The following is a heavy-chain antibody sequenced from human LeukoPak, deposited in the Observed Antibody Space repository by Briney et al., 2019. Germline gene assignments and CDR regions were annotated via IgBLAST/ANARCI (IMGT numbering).Heavy chain of an antibody. CDR1: GGSISSGGYS. J-gene: IGHJ3*02. D-gene: IGHD2-8*01. CDR3: ARVLRGYCTNGVCYEAAAFDI. V-gene: IGHV4-30-2*01. CDR2: IYHSGST. Sequence: PSETLSLTCAVSGGSISSGGYSWSWIRQPPGKGLEWIGYIYHSGSTYYNPPLKSRVTISVDRSKNQFSLKLSSVTAADTAVYYCARVLRGYCTNGVCYEAAAFDIWGQGTMVTVSS.